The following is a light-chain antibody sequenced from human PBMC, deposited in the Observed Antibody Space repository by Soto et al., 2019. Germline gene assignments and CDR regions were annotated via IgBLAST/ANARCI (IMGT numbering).Light chain of an antibody. J-gene: IGKJ4*01. CDR3: QQSYSTPRT. CDR1: QSISSH. CDR2: AAS. V-gene: IGKV1-39*01. Sequence: DIQMTQSPSSLSASVGDRVTITCRASQSISSHLNWYQQKAGKAPKLLIYAASSLQSGVPSRFSGSGSGTAFTLTISSLQPEDVATYYCQQSYSTPRTFGGGTKVEIK.